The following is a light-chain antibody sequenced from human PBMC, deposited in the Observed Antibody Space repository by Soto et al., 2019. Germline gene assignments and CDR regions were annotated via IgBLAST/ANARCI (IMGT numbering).Light chain of an antibody. CDR1: QSVSSTF. CDR3: QQYDNLSWT. V-gene: IGKV3-20*01. J-gene: IGKJ1*01. CDR2: GAS. Sequence: VLTPSPDTLTFSPGDRGSLSSMAGQSVSSTFLNWYQQKPGQAPRLLIYGASNRATGTPDRFSGSGSGTDFTLTISRLEPEDFAVYYCQQYDNLSWTFAQRVKVDIK.